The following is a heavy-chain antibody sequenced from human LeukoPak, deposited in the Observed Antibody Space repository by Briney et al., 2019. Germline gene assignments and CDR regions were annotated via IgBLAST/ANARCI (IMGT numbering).Heavy chain of an antibody. CDR3: AKDSGGHIYSPGRHYYALDV. CDR2: ISYDGTDV. V-gene: IGHV3-30*18. CDR1: NFTFNSYG. J-gene: IGHJ6*02. Sequence: SGGSLRLSCAASNFTFNSYGMHWVRQAPGKGLDWVAVISYDGTDVYYADSVKGRFTISRDNSKNTLNLQMDSLRAEDTAVYYCAKDSGGHIYSPGRHYYALDVWGQGTTVTVSS. D-gene: IGHD3-10*01.